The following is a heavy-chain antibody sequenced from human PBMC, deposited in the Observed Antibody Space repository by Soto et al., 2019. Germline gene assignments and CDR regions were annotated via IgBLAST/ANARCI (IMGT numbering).Heavy chain of an antibody. V-gene: IGHV1-46*03. Sequence: ASVKVSCKASGYTFTSYYMHWVRRAPGQGLEWMGIINPSGGSTSYAQKFQGRVTMTRDTSTSTVYMELSSLRSEDTAVYYCARDRISIAARPGNWFDPWGQGTLVTVSS. CDR2: INPSGGST. CDR3: ARDRISIAARPGNWFDP. CDR1: GYTFTSYY. D-gene: IGHD6-6*01. J-gene: IGHJ5*02.